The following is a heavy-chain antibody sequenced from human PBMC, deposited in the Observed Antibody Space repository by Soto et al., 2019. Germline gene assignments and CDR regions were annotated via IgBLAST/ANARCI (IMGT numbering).Heavy chain of an antibody. D-gene: IGHD2-21*01. CDR1: GYTFINFF. Sequence: ASVKVSCKASGYTFINFFIQWVRQAPGQGLEWMGWINPSSGDTQYVEKFQDRVTMTRDASISTAHMELRRLTTDDTAVYYCVRGLRWRDRDLWGQGTTDTVSS. J-gene: IGHJ4*02. V-gene: IGHV1-2*02. CDR3: VRGLRWRDRDL. CDR2: INPSSGDT.